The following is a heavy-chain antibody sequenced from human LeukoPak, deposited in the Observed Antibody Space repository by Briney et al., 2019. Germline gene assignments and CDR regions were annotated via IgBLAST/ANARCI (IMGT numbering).Heavy chain of an antibody. CDR3: ARQVYSGTHYFDY. V-gene: IGHV4-39*01. CDR1: GGSISSRSCC. D-gene: IGHD1-26*01. Sequence: SETLSLTCTVSGGSISSRSCCWGWIRQPPGKGLEWIGTIYYSGSTYYNPSLKSRVTISVDTSKNQFSPRLSSVTAADTAVYYCARQVYSGTHYFDYWGQGTLVTVSS. J-gene: IGHJ4*02. CDR2: IYYSGST.